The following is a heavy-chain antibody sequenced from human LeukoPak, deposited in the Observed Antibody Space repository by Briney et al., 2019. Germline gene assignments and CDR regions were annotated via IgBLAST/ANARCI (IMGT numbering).Heavy chain of an antibody. V-gene: IGHV1-46*01. CDR1: GYTFTGYY. CDR2: IYPRDGST. J-gene: IGHJ4*02. Sequence: EASVKVSCKTSGYTFTGYYIHWVRQAPGQGLEWMGMIYPRDGSTSYAQKFQGRVTVTRDTSTSTVHMELSGLRSEDTAVYYCARDQEGFDYWGQGTLVTVSS. CDR3: ARDQEGFDY.